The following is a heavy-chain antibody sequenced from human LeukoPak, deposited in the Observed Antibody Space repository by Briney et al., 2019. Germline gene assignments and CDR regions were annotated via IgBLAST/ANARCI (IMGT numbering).Heavy chain of an antibody. Sequence: GGSLRLSCEASGFTFTTYSMTWVRQAPGEGLEWVSIISSGSSAIFSADALKGRFTISRDDAKNLLYLDMNSLRAEDTAVYYCARGHTAVTRHFDFWGQGTPVTVSS. CDR1: GFTFTTYS. V-gene: IGHV3-21*01. D-gene: IGHD4-17*01. CDR2: ISSGSSAI. CDR3: ARGHTAVTRHFDF. J-gene: IGHJ4*02.